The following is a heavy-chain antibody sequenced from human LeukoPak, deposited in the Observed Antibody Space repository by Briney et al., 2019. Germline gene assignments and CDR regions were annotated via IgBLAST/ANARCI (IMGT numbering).Heavy chain of an antibody. V-gene: IGHV1-2*02. CDR1: GYTFTGYY. CDR2: INPNSGGT. D-gene: IGHD6-13*01. Sequence: ASVKVSCKASGYTFTGYYMHWVRQAPGQGLEWMGWINPNSGGTNYAQKFQGRVTMTRDTSISTAYMELSRLRSDDTAVYYCARERSSSYYWFDPWGQGTLVTVSS. J-gene: IGHJ5*02. CDR3: ARERSSSYYWFDP.